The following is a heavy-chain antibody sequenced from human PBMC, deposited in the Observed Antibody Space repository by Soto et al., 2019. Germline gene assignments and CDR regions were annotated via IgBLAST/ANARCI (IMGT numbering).Heavy chain of an antibody. CDR1: GGSISSGGYY. V-gene: IGHV4-31*03. J-gene: IGHJ6*02. CDR3: ARVSPFRNGSGWYYYYYGMDV. D-gene: IGHD6-25*01. Sequence: QVQLQESGPGLVKPSQTLSLTCTVSGGSISSGGYYWSWIRQHPGKGLEWIGYIYYSGSTYYNPSLKSRVTLAVDTAKNQFSRLLRSATAADTAVHYGARVSPFRNGSGWYYYYYGMDVWVQGTTVPASS. CDR2: IYYSGST.